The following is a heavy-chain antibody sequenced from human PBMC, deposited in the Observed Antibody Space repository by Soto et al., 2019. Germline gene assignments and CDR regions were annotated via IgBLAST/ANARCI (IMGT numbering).Heavy chain of an antibody. V-gene: IGHV3-33*01. CDR2: ISYDGNRK. CDR3: ARDWETSSSFFGPHEY. CDR1: GFSFYDYG. Sequence: GGSLRLSCAASGFSFYDYGMHWVRQAPGKGLEWVAIISYDGNRKYYEDSVKGRFTVSRDNSKDTVDLQMDSLRVEDTAVYYCARDWETSSSFFGPHEYWSQGTPVTVSS. J-gene: IGHJ4*02. D-gene: IGHD6-13*01.